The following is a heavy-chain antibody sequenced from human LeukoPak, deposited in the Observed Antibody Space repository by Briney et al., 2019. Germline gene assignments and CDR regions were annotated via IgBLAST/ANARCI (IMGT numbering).Heavy chain of an antibody. CDR1: GGSISSSSYY. V-gene: IGHV4-39*07. Sequence: PSETLSLTCTVSGGSISSSSYYWGWIRQPPGKGLEWIGSIYYSGSTYYNPSLKGRVTISVDTSKNQFSLKLSSVTAADTAVYYCARVGQGRRDGYKGAFDIWGQGTMVTVSS. D-gene: IGHD5-24*01. CDR3: ARVGQGRRDGYKGAFDI. CDR2: IYYSGST. J-gene: IGHJ3*02.